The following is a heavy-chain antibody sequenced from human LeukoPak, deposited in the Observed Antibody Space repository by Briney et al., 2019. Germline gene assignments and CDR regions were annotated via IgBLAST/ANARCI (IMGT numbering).Heavy chain of an antibody. D-gene: IGHD3-3*01. Sequence: ASVKVSCKASGYTFTGYYMHWLRQAPGQGLEWMGWINPNSGGTNYAQKFQGRVTMTRDTSISTAYMELSRLRSDDTAVYYCARDFNDIWSGIVDYWGQGTLVTVSS. V-gene: IGHV1-2*02. CDR1: GYTFTGYY. J-gene: IGHJ4*02. CDR2: INPNSGGT. CDR3: ARDFNDIWSGIVDY.